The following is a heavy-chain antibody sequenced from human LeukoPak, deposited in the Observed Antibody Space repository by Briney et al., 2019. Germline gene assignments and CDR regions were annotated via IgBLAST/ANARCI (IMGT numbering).Heavy chain of an antibody. CDR1: GGSIISSSYY. D-gene: IGHD4-23*01. V-gene: IGHV4-39*01. CDR3: GGVNRDYYYMDV. J-gene: IGHJ6*03. CDR2: IYYSGSS. Sequence: SETLSLTCTVSGGSIISSSYYWGWIRQPPGKGLEWIASIYYSGSSYYNPSLKSRVTISVDTSKNQFSLNLSSVTAADTAVYHCGGVNRDYYYMDVWGKGTTVTVSS.